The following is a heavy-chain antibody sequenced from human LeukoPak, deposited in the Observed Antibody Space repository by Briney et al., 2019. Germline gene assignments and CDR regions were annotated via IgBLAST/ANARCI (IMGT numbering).Heavy chain of an antibody. J-gene: IGHJ6*02. D-gene: IGHD3-3*01. V-gene: IGHV3-7*01. CDR3: ARVGRRLLSHYYGMDV. Sequence: GGSLRLSCAASGFTFSSYWMSWVRQAPGKGLEWVANIKQDGSEKYYVDSVKGRFTISRDNAKNSLYLQMNSLRAEDTAVYYCARVGRRLLSHYYGMDVWGQGTTVTVSS. CDR2: IKQDGSEK. CDR1: GFTFSSYW.